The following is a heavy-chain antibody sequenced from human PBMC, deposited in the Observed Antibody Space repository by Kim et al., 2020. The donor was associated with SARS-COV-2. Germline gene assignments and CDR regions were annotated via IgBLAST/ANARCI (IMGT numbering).Heavy chain of an antibody. Sequence: GGSLRLSCAASGFTFSGSCLHWVRQAPGKGLEWVGRIRSKANSCATAYAAPVKGRFTISRDDSKNTVYLEMNGLKTEDTAVYYCTTIPAATFAVYCASGVWGQGTMVTVSS. D-gene: IGHD3-16*01. CDR2: IRSKANSCAT. CDR3: TTIPAATFAVYCASGV. J-gene: IGHJ3*01. CDR1: GFTFSGSC. V-gene: IGHV3-73*01.